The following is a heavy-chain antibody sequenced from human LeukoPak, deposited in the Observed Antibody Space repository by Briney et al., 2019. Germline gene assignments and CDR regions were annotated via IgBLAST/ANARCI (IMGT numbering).Heavy chain of an antibody. V-gene: IGHV4-39*07. CDR2: IYYTGST. CDR1: GGSISSSSYQ. J-gene: IGHJ5*02. Sequence: PSETLSLTCTVSGGSISSSSYQWGWIRQSPGKELVWIGSIYYTGSTNYNPSLKSRVTISIDTSKNQFSLKLTSVTAADTAVYYCARDVAAAGIPSDWFDPWGQGSLVTVSS. D-gene: IGHD6-13*01. CDR3: ARDVAAAGIPSDWFDP.